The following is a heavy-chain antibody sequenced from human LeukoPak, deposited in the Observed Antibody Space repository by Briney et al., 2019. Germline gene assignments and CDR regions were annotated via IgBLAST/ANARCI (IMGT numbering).Heavy chain of an antibody. D-gene: IGHD3-10*02. Sequence: GGSLRLSCAASGFTFSSSAMSWVRQAPGKGLEWVSVIHKNAITYYADTVKGRFTISRDNSKNMLYLQMNSLRAEDTAVYYCARSLRVRGVPDYMDVWGKGTTVIISS. V-gene: IGHV3-53*01. CDR3: ARSLRVRGVPDYMDV. CDR2: IHKNAIT. J-gene: IGHJ6*03. CDR1: GFTFSSSA.